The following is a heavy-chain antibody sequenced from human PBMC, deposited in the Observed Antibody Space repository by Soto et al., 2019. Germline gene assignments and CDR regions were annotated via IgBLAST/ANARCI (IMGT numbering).Heavy chain of an antibody. V-gene: IGHV3-21*01. CDR2: ISSSSSYI. Sequence: GGSLRLSCAASGFTFSSYSMNWVRQAPGKGLEWVSSISSSSSYIYYADSVKGRFTISRDNAKNSLYLQMNSLRAEDTAVYYCARSPYDILNGYHNDYWGQGTLVTVSS. CDR3: ARSPYDILNGYHNDY. J-gene: IGHJ4*02. D-gene: IGHD3-9*01. CDR1: GFTFSSYS.